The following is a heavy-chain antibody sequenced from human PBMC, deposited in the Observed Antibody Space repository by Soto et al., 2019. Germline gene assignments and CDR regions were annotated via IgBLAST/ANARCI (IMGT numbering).Heavy chain of an antibody. Sequence: GESLKISCKGSVHSFTTYWISWVRQMPGKGLEWMGRIDPSDSYTNYSPSFQGHVTISADKSISTAYLQWSSLKASDTAMYYCARLPHSSSWYSYYYGMDVWVQGTTVTVSS. V-gene: IGHV5-10-1*01. D-gene: IGHD6-13*01. J-gene: IGHJ6*02. CDR1: VHSFTTYW. CDR3: ARLPHSSSWYSYYYGMDV. CDR2: IDPSDSYT.